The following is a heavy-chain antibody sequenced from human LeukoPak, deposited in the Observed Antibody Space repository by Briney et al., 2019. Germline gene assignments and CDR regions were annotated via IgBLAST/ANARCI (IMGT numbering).Heavy chain of an antibody. V-gene: IGHV3-7*01. CDR3: ARASSTSKYYYYYMDV. CDR2: IKQDGSEK. D-gene: IGHD2-2*01. CDR1: GFTFSSYW. Sequence: PGGSLRLSCAASGFTFSSYWMSWVRQAPGKGLEWVANIKQDGSEKYYVDSVKGRFTISRDNAKNSLYLQMNSLRAEDTAVYHCARASSTSKYYYYYMDVWGKGTTVTVSS. J-gene: IGHJ6*03.